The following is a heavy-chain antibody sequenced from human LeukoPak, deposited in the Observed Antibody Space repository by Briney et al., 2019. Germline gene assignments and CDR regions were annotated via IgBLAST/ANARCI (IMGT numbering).Heavy chain of an antibody. Sequence: SETLSLTCAVYGGXFSGFYCSWIRQPPGKGLEWIGEINHSGNTNYNPSLKSRVSISVDTSKNQFSLKLSSVTAADTAVYYCARGDSSSWIPFDPWGQGTLVTVSS. CDR3: ARGDSSSWIPFDP. V-gene: IGHV4-34*01. J-gene: IGHJ5*02. CDR2: INHSGNT. CDR1: GGXFSGFY. D-gene: IGHD6-13*01.